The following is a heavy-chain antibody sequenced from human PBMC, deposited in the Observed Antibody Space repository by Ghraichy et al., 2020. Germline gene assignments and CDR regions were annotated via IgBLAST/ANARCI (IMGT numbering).Heavy chain of an antibody. CDR1: GFTFSSHG. J-gene: IGHJ6*03. D-gene: IGHD4-17*01. V-gene: IGHV3-30*18. Sequence: GGSLRLSCEASGFTFSSHGMHWVRQAPGKGLQWVAVISYDGSNKEYADSVKGRFTISRDNSQNTLYLQMNSLRAEDTAVSYCAKDGTTSKDYYYYMDVWGKGTTVTVSS. CDR2: ISYDGSNK. CDR3: AKDGTTSKDYYYYMDV.